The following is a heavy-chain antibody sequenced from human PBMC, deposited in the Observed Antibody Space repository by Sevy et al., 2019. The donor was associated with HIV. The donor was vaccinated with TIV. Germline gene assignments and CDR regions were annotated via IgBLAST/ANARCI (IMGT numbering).Heavy chain of an antibody. Sequence: GESLKISCAASGFTFSSYGMHWVRQAPGKGLEWVAVISYDGSNKYYADSVKGRFTISRDNSKNTLYLKMNSLRAEDTAVYYCAKFGPWVAYNDWNYVGGFDYWGQGTLVTVSS. D-gene: IGHD1-7*01. J-gene: IGHJ4*02. CDR2: ISYDGSNK. CDR1: GFTFSSYG. V-gene: IGHV3-30*18. CDR3: AKFGPWVAYNDWNYVGGFDY.